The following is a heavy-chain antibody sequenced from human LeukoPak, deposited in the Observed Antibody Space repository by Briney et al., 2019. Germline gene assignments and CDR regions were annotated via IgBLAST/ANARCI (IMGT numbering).Heavy chain of an antibody. Sequence: PGGSLRLSCAASGFTFSSYTMHWVRQAPGKGLEWVAVISYDGSNKYYADSVKGRFTISRDNSKNTLSLQMNSLRAEDTAVYYCAKASRSIKVVLITTSYYFDYWGQGTLVTVSS. J-gene: IGHJ4*02. D-gene: IGHD3-22*01. V-gene: IGHV3-30*04. CDR1: GFTFSSYT. CDR3: AKASRSIKVVLITTSYYFDY. CDR2: ISYDGSNK.